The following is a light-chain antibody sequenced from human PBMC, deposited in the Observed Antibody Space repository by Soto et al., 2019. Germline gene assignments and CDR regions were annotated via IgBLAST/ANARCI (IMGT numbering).Light chain of an antibody. Sequence: DIQMTQSPSTLSASAGDRVTITCRASQSITIWLAWYQQKPGKAPKLLIYDASTLESGVPSRFSGSGSGTEFTLNISSLQPDDFATYYCQQFHSFPITFGQGKRLEIK. J-gene: IGKJ5*01. CDR3: QQFHSFPIT. CDR1: QSITIW. V-gene: IGKV1-5*01. CDR2: DAS.